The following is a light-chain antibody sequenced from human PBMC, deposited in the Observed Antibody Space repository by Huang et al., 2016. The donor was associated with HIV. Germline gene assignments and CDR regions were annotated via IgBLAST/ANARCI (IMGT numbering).Light chain of an antibody. J-gene: IGKJ2*01. V-gene: IGKV1-6*01. CDR3: LQDYNYPYT. Sequence: AIQMTPSPSSLSASVGDRGTITCRARQGIRNDLGWYQQKPGKAPKLLIYAASSLQSGVPSRFSGSGSGTDFTLTISSLQPEDFATYYCLQDYNYPYTFGQGTKLEIK. CDR1: QGIRND. CDR2: AAS.